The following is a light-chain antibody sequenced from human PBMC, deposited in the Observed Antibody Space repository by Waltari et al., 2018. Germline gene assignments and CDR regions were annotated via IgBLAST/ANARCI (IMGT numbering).Light chain of an antibody. J-gene: IGLJ3*02. CDR3: CSYTTSSALWV. CDR1: SSDIGPYNH. Sequence: QSALTQPASVSGSPGPSITISCSGTSSDIGPYNHVSWYQQHPGNAPQLMIYDVHNRPSGVSNRFSGSKSGNTASLTISGLQAEDEADYYCCSYTTSSALWVFGGGTKLTVL. V-gene: IGLV2-14*03. CDR2: DVH.